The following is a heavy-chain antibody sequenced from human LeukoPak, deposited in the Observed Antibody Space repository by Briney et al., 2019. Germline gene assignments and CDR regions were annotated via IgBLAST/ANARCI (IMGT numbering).Heavy chain of an antibody. CDR2: IKSITDGGTT. Sequence: GGSLRLSCAASGFTFSNAWMSWVRQAPGKGLEWVGRIKSITDGGTTDYAAPVKGRFTIPRDDSKNTLYLQMNSLKTEDTAVYYCTTDPGYSSGWYVYWGQGTLVTVSS. CDR1: GFTFSNAW. J-gene: IGHJ4*02. V-gene: IGHV3-15*01. CDR3: TTDPGYSSGWYVY. D-gene: IGHD6-19*01.